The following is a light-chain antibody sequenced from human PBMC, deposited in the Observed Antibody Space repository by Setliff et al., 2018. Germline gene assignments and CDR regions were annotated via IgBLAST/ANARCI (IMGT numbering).Light chain of an antibody. CDR3: SIHRSRGYG. Sequence: QSVLTQPASVSGSPGQSITISCTGTGSDVGTSNYVSWYQQHPGKAPKLIIYDVTTRPSGVSNRFSGSKSGNTASLTISGLQAEDEADYYCSIHRSRGYGFGTGTKVTVL. CDR1: GSDVGTSNY. V-gene: IGLV2-14*03. CDR2: DVT. J-gene: IGLJ1*01.